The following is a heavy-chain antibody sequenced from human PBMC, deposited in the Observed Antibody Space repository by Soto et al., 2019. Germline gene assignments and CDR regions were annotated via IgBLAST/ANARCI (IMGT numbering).Heavy chain of an antibody. Sequence: SETLSLTCTVSGGSISSSSYYWGWIRQPPGKGLEWIGSIYYSGSTYYNPSLKSRVTISVDTSKNQFSLKLSSVTAADTAVYYCARQESGYSSGWTIFDYWGQGTLVTVSS. CDR1: GGSISSSSYY. J-gene: IGHJ4*02. V-gene: IGHV4-39*01. CDR2: IYYSGST. CDR3: ARQESGYSSGWTIFDY. D-gene: IGHD6-19*01.